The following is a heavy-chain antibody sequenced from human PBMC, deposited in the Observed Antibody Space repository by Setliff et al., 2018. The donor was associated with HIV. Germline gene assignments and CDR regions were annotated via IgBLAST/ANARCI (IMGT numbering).Heavy chain of an antibody. CDR3: TRDLTLYKL. Sequence: PGGSLRLSCAASGFTFSSYAMSWVRQAPGEGLDWVSLIYSGGTNKYYADSVKGRFTSSRDDSNNMLFLEMNSLRAEDTALYYCTRDLTLYKLWGQGTLVTVSS. D-gene: IGHD1-1*01. J-gene: IGHJ4*01. CDR2: IYSGGTNK. V-gene: IGHV3-23*03. CDR1: GFTFSSYA.